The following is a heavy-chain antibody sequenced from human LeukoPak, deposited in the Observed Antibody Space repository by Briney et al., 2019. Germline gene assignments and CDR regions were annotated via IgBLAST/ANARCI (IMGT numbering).Heavy chain of an antibody. CDR2: ISSSGSNI. D-gene: IGHD1-26*01. V-gene: IGHV3-48*03. Sequence: GGSLRLSCAASGFTFSSYEMNWVRQAPGKGLEWVSYISSSGSNIYYADSVKGRFTISRDYDKNLLYLQMNSLSAEQPDVYYCARELYSGTYNYWGQGTLVTVSS. CDR1: GFTFSSYE. J-gene: IGHJ4*02. CDR3: ARELYSGTYNY.